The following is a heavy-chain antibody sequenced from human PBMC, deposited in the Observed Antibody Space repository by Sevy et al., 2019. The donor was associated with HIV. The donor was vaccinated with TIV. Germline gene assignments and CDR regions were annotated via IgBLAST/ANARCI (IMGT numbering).Heavy chain of an antibody. V-gene: IGHV3-48*02. J-gene: IGHJ3*02. CDR3: ARGEAGCSGGSCYSARAPFDI. CDR1: GFTFSSYS. Sequence: GGSLRLSCAASGFTFSSYSMNWVRQAPGKGLEWVSYISSSSSTIYYADSVKGRFTISRDNAKNSLYLQMNSLRDEDTVVYYCARGEAGCSGGSCYSARAPFDIWGQGTMVTVSS. CDR2: ISSSSSTI. D-gene: IGHD2-15*01.